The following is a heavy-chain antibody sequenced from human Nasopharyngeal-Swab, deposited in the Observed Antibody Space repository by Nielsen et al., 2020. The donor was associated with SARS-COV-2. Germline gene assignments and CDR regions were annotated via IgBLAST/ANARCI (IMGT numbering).Heavy chain of an antibody. Sequence: GESLKISCAASGFTFSNAWMSWVRQAPGKGLEWVGRIKSKTDGGTTDYAAPMKGRFTISRDDSKNTLYLQMNSLKTEDTAVYYCTTADYYDSSGYYLSFDYWGQGTLVTVSS. D-gene: IGHD3-22*01. V-gene: IGHV3-15*01. J-gene: IGHJ4*02. CDR2: IKSKTDGGTT. CDR1: GFTFSNAW. CDR3: TTADYYDSSGYYLSFDY.